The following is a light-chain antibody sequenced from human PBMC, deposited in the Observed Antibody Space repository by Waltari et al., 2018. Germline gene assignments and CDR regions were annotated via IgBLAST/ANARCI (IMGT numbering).Light chain of an antibody. CDR2: GSA. Sequence: EIVLTQSPGTLSLSPGERATLSCRASQKIQRSYLAWYQQHPGQAPKLLIYGSAIRATGIPDRVSGRGSGTDFTVTISRLEPKDVAVYYCQEYGSSVLYTFGEGTRLEIK. J-gene: IGKJ2*01. CDR3: QEYGSSVLYT. CDR1: QKIQRSY. V-gene: IGKV3-20*01.